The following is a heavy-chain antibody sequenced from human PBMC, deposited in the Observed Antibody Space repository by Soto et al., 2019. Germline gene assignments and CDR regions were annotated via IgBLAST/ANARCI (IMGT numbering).Heavy chain of an antibody. D-gene: IGHD2-2*02. Sequence: EVQLLESGGGLVQPGGSLRLSCAASGFTFSTFAMSWVRQAPGKGLEWVSAISGSGGGTYYADSVKGRFTISRDNSKNSLYLQMNSLRDEDTAVYYCARGRGYCSGISCYIDYWGQGILVTVSS. CDR2: ISGSGGGT. CDR1: GFTFSTFA. V-gene: IGHV3-23*01. CDR3: ARGRGYCSGISCYIDY. J-gene: IGHJ4*02.